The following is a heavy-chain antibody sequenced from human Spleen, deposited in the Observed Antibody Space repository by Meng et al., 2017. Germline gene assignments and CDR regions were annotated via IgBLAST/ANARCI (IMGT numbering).Heavy chain of an antibody. CDR2: IFYSGST. Sequence: VQPQDAGPGLDSALETMSLPCPVSGNSVSSANYCCSWIRQPPGKELEWIGYIFYSGSTIYNPSLKSRVTMSVDTSKNQFSLNLSSVTAADTAVYYCARAFCRGGGCYTFDYWGQGTLVTVSS. CDR1: GNSVSSANYC. CDR3: ARAFCRGGGCYTFDY. V-gene: IGHV4-61*01. D-gene: IGHD2-15*01. J-gene: IGHJ4*02.